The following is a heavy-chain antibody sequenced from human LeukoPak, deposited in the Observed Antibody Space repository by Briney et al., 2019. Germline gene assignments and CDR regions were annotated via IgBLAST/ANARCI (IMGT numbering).Heavy chain of an antibody. J-gene: IGHJ4*02. CDR1: GGTFSSYA. V-gene: IGHV1-69*01. D-gene: IGHD3-10*01. CDR2: IIPIFGTA. CDR3: ARDDHGSGSYSANHYFDY. Sequence: GASVKVSCKAPGGTFSSYAISWVRQAPGQGLEWMGGIIPIFGTANYAQKFQGRVTITADESTSTAYMELSSLRSEDTAVYYCARDDHGSGSYSANHYFDYWGQGTLVTVSS.